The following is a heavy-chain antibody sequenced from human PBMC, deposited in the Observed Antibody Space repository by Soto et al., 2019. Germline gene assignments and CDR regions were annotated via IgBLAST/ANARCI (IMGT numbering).Heavy chain of an antibody. CDR1: GYTFSSIG. V-gene: IGHV1-18*01. CDR3: ARDLAASGSYYTNY. CDR2: ISPHKGDT. Sequence: GASVKVSCKTSGYTFSSIGISWVRQAPGQGLEWMGWISPHKGDTYYAQRLQGRVTMTTDTSTSTAYMELRSLRSDDTAVYFCARDLAASGSYYTNYWGQGTLVTVSS. D-gene: IGHD3-10*01. J-gene: IGHJ4*02.